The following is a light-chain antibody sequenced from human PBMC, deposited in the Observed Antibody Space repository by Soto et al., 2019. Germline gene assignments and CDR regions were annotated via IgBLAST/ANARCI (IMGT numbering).Light chain of an antibody. Sequence: NFMLTQPHSVSESPGKTVTISCSVSSGSIASNYVQWYQQRPGSAPTTLISEDNKSPSGVPDRFSGSVDRSSNSASLTISGLKTVDEADYYCQSYDISNQVFGGGTKLTVL. V-gene: IGLV6-57*02. CDR3: QSYDISNQV. J-gene: IGLJ3*02. CDR2: EDN. CDR1: SGSIASNY.